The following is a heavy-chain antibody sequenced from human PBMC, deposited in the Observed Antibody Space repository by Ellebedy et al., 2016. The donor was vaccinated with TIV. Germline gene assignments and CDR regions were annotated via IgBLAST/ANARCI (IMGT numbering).Heavy chain of an antibody. D-gene: IGHD6-19*01. CDR3: ARLAAGLYYYYYGMDV. CDR2: IYPGGSDT. CDR1: RYSFTSYW. V-gene: IGHV5-51*01. Sequence: GESLKISCKGSRYSFTSYWIGWVRQMPGKGLEWMGIIYPGGSDTRYSPSFRGQVTISADKSISTAYLQWSSLKASDTAMYYCARLAAGLYYYYYGMDVWGQGTAVTVSS. J-gene: IGHJ6*02.